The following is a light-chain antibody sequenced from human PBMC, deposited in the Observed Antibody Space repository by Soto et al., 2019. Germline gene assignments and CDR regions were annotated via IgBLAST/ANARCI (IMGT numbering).Light chain of an antibody. CDR2: AAS. CDR1: QSISSY. CDR3: QQSYSTPIT. J-gene: IGKJ5*01. Sequence: DIQMTQSPSSLSASVGDRVTITCRASQSISSYLNWYQQKPGKAPKLLIYAASSLQSGVPSRFSGSGSGTDFPLTISSLQPEDFATCYCQQSYSTPITCGQGTRLEIK. V-gene: IGKV1-39*01.